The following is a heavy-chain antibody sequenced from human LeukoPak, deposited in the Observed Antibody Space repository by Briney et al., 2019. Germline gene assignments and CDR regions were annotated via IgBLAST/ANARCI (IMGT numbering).Heavy chain of an antibody. Sequence: PSETLSLTCTVSGVSVSNADYYWSWIRHPPGKTPEWIGYIYHTGSSNYKYSLKSRVTISLDTSKNQFSLKLSSVTAADTAVYYCARSHYDSSGYYYQNNPFDYWGQGTLVTVSS. D-gene: IGHD3-22*01. CDR3: ARSHYDSSGYYYQNNPFDY. CDR1: GVSVSNADYY. CDR2: IYHTGSS. J-gene: IGHJ4*02. V-gene: IGHV4-61*08.